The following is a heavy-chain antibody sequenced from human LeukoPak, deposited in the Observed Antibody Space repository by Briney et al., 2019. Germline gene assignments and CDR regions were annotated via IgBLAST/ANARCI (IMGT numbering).Heavy chain of an antibody. Sequence: GGSLRLSCAASGFTFGDYAIHWGRQAPGNGLEGVSGIIWNSAIIGYADSVKGRFTISRDNAKHSLYLQMNSLRAEDTTSYYCANADTAMITLMAFDIWGQGTMVTVSS. V-gene: IGHV3-9*01. CDR1: GFTFGDYA. CDR2: IIWNSAII. CDR3: ANADTAMITLMAFDI. D-gene: IGHD5-18*01. J-gene: IGHJ3*02.